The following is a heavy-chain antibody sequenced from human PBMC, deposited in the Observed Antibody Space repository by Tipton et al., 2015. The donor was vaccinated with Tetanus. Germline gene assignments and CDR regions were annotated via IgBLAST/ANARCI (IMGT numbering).Heavy chain of an antibody. Sequence: TLSLTCSVSGDSIRSEDYYWGWIRQSPGKGLEWLGYIYYSGSTYNNPSLKSRVSISLDASKNQFSLSLNSVTAADSATYYCARLTCSSPSCYYYYYYYVDVWGTGTAVPVSS. CDR2: IYYSGST. D-gene: IGHD2-2*01. V-gene: IGHV4-30-4*01. J-gene: IGHJ6*03. CDR3: ARLTCSSPSCYYYYYYYVDV. CDR1: GDSIRSEDYY.